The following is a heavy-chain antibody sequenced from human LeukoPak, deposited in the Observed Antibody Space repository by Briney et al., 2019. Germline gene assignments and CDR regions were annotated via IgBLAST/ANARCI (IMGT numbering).Heavy chain of an antibody. V-gene: IGHV3-23*01. CDR3: AREGYDFWSGYSPYYFDY. J-gene: IGHJ4*02. D-gene: IGHD3-3*01. CDR1: GFTFSSYA. Sequence: GGSLRLSCAASGFTFSSYAMTWVRQAPGKGLKWVSAISGSGGSTFYADSVKGRFTISRDNSKNTLYLQMNSLRAEDTAVYYCAREGYDFWSGYSPYYFDYWGQGTLVTVSS. CDR2: ISGSGGST.